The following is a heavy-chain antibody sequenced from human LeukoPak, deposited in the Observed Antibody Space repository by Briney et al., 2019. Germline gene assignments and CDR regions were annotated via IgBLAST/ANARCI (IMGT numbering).Heavy chain of an antibody. CDR1: GGSFSGYY. J-gene: IGHJ3*02. V-gene: IGHV4-34*01. CDR3: ASGGDWLSPSNAFDI. CDR2: INHSGST. Sequence: PSETLSLTCAVYGGSFSGYYWSWIRQPPGEGLEWIGEINHSGSTNYNSSLKSRVTISVDTSKNQFSLKLSSVTAADTAVYYCASGGDWLSPSNAFDIWGQGTMVTVSS. D-gene: IGHD3-9*01.